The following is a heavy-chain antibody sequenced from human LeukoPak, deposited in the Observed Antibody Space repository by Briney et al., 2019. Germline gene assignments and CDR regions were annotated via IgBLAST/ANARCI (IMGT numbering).Heavy chain of an antibody. Sequence: GRSLRLSCTDSGFTFDDYAMHWVRQAPGKGLEWVSGISWNSGYVVYADSVKGRFTISRDNAKNSLYLQMNSLRAEDTAVYYCAKDQYHSSRYDYWGQGTLVTVSS. CDR1: GFTFDDYA. J-gene: IGHJ4*02. CDR3: AKDQYHSSRYDY. D-gene: IGHD6-13*01. V-gene: IGHV3-9*01. CDR2: ISWNSGYV.